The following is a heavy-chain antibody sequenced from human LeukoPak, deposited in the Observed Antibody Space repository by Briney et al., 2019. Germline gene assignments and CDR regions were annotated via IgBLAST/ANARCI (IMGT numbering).Heavy chain of an antibody. Sequence: PGGSLRLSCAASGFTFDDCAMHWVRQAPGKGLEWVSGISWNSGSIGYADSVKGRFTISRDNAKNSLYLQMDSLRVEDTAVYYCAKRADSSAHSFDYWGQGTLVTVSS. J-gene: IGHJ4*02. CDR2: ISWNSGSI. CDR3: AKRADSSAHSFDY. D-gene: IGHD3-22*01. V-gene: IGHV3-9*01. CDR1: GFTFDDCA.